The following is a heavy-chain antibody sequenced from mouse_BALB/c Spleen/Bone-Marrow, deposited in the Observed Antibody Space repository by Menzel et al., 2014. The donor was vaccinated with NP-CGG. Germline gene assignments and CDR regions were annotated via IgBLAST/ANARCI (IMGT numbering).Heavy chain of an antibody. D-gene: IGHD2-2*01. V-gene: IGHV3-1*02. CDR1: GYSITSGYS. CDR3: ARRDGYDVAWFAY. Sequence: EVQLQQSGPDLVKPSQSLSLTCTVTGYSITSGYSWHWIRQFPGNKLEWTGCMHYSGSTNYNPSLKSRISITRDTSKNQFFLQLNSVTTEDTATYYCARRDGYDVAWFAYRGQGTLVTVSA. CDR2: MHYSGST. J-gene: IGHJ3*01.